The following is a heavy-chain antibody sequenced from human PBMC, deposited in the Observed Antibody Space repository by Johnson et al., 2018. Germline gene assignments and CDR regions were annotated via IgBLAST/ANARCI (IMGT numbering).Heavy chain of an antibody. D-gene: IGHD3-10*01. CDR1: GFTFSSYW. J-gene: IGHJ6*02. V-gene: IGHV3-7*01. Sequence: VQLGESGGGLVQPGGSLRLSCAASGFTFSSYWMSWVRQAPGKGLEWVANGKQDGSEEYYVDSVKGRFNMSRDNAKDQRYLQMNSLRAEDTAVYYWARENVPDYYGSGNYYTYYYYGMDAWGQGTTVTVSS. CDR2: GKQDGSEE. CDR3: ARENVPDYYGSGNYYTYYYYGMDA.